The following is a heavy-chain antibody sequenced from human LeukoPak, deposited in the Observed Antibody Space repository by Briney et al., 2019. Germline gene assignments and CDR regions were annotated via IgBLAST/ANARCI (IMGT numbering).Heavy chain of an antibody. CDR3: ARGIIVGATIDY. V-gene: IGHV1-46*01. CDR2: INPSGGST. J-gene: IGHJ4*02. CDR1: GYTFTTYY. Sequence: VASVKVPCKASGYTFTTYYMHWVRQAPGQGLEWMGIINPSGGSTSYAQKFQDRVTMTRDTSTSTVYMELSSLRSEDTAVYYCARGIIVGATIDYWGQGTLVTVSS. D-gene: IGHD1-26*01.